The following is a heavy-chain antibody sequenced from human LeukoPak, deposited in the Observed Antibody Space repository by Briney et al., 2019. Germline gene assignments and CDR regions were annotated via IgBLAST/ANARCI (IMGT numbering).Heavy chain of an antibody. J-gene: IGHJ4*02. CDR3: ARDMITFKY. CDR1: GGSISSSSYY. V-gene: IGHV4-39*07. D-gene: IGHD3-16*01. Sequence: NSSETLSLTCTVSGGSISSSSYYWGWIRQPPGKGLEWIGSIYHSGSTYYNPSLKSRVTISVDTSKNQFSLKLSSVTAADTAVYYCARDMITFKYWGQGTLVTVSS. CDR2: IYHSGST.